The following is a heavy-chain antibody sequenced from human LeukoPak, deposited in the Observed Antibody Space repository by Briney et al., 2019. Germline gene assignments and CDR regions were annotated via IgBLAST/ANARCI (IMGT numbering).Heavy chain of an antibody. Sequence: PGRTLRLSCAASGFTFDDYAMHWVRQGPGMGLEGVSGISWNSGSIVYADSVRGRFTISRDNAKNSLYLQMNSLRPEDTALYYCTNGYCCTTSCHIDYWGQGTLVIVSS. CDR2: ISWNSGSI. J-gene: IGHJ4*02. CDR3: TNGYCCTTSCHIDY. CDR1: GFTFDDYA. D-gene: IGHD2-2*02. V-gene: IGHV3-9*01.